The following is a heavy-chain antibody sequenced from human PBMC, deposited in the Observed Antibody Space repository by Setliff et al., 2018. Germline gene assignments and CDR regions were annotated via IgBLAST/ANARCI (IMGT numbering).Heavy chain of an antibody. V-gene: IGHV1-46*01. CDR2: ISPGGGAT. CDR3: ARASTSIDPYDFDY. D-gene: IGHD3-16*02. CDR1: GFTFINYY. J-gene: IGHJ4*02. Sequence: GASVKVSCKASGFTFINYYMHWPRQAPGQGLEWLGIISPGGGATTYAQKFQGRVILARDTSTSTVYMELGALKSDDTAVYYCARASTSIDPYDFDYWGQGTLVTVSS.